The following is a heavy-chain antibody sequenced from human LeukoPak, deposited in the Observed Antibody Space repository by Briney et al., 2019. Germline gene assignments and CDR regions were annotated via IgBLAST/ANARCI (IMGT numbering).Heavy chain of an antibody. CDR1: GFTFTSYG. CDR3: AKDRGSGYNWNDVLDY. J-gene: IGHJ4*02. D-gene: IGHD1-20*01. CDR2: ISYDVSDK. V-gene: IGHV3-30*18. Sequence: AGGSRRLSCAASGFTFTSYGMHWVRQAPGKGLEWVAVISYDVSDKYYVDSVKGRFTISRDTSKNTLYLQMNSLRAEDTAVYYCAKDRGSGYNWNDVLDYWGQETLVTVSS.